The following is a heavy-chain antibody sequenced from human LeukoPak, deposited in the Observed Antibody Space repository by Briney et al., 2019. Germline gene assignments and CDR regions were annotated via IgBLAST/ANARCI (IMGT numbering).Heavy chain of an antibody. Sequence: NPSETLSLTCAVYGGSFSGYYWSWIRQPPGKGLEWIGEINHSGSTNYNPSLKSRVTISVDTSKNQFSLKLSSVTAADTAVYYCARDFRGTYYYGSGSPKRWFDPWGQGTLVTVSS. CDR2: INHSGST. CDR3: ARDFRGTYYYGSGSPKRWFDP. CDR1: GGSFSGYY. D-gene: IGHD3-10*01. J-gene: IGHJ5*02. V-gene: IGHV4-34*01.